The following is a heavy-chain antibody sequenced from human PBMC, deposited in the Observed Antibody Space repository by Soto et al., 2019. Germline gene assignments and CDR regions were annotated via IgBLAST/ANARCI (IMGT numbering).Heavy chain of an antibody. D-gene: IGHD4-17*01. J-gene: IGHJ4*02. Sequence: ASVKVSCKASGYTFTGYYMHWVRQAPGQGLEWMGWINPNSGGTNYAQKFQGWVTMTRDTSISTAYMELSRLRSDDTAVYYCARANVDTVTTDQYFDYWGQGTLVTVSS. CDR1: GYTFTGYY. V-gene: IGHV1-2*04. CDR3: ARANVDTVTTDQYFDY. CDR2: INPNSGGT.